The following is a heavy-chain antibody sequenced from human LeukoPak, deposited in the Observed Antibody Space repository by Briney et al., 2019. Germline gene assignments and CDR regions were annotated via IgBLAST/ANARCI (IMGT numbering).Heavy chain of an antibody. CDR1: GFTFSSYA. CDR2: ISGSGGST. CDR3: AKVLAGSYFQYNFDY. Sequence: PGGSLRLSCAASGFTFSSYAMSWVRQAPGKGREGVSAISGSGGSTYYADSVKGRFTISRDNSKNTLYLQMNSLRGEDTAVYYCAKVLAGSYFQYNFDYWGQGTLVTVSS. J-gene: IGHJ4*02. D-gene: IGHD1-26*01. V-gene: IGHV3-23*01.